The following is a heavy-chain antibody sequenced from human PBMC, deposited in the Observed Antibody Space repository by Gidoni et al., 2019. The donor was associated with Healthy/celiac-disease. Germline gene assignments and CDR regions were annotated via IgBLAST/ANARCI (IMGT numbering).Heavy chain of an antibody. Sequence: QVQLVESGGGVVQPGRSLRLSCAASGFTFSSYGMHWVRQAPGKGLEWVAVISYDGSNKYYAASVKGRFTISRDNSKNTLYLQMNSLRAEDTAVYYCAKPHYDFWSGYPDYWGQGTLVTVSS. D-gene: IGHD3-3*01. V-gene: IGHV3-30*18. J-gene: IGHJ4*02. CDR3: AKPHYDFWSGYPDY. CDR1: GFTFSSYG. CDR2: ISYDGSNK.